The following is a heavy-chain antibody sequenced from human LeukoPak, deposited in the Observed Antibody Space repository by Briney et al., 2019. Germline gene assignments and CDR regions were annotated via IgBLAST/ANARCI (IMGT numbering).Heavy chain of an antibody. J-gene: IGHJ6*03. CDR3: ARDRKSEIGGAIAGHYMDV. CDR2: INPSGGST. CDR1: GYTFTSYY. Sequence: GASVKVSCKASGYTFTSYYMHWVRQAPGQGLEWMGIINPSGGSTSYAQKFQGRVTMTRDMSTTTVYMEMTSLRSDDTAVYYCARDRKSEIGGAIAGHYMDVWGKGTTVTVSS. D-gene: IGHD3-16*02. V-gene: IGHV1-46*01.